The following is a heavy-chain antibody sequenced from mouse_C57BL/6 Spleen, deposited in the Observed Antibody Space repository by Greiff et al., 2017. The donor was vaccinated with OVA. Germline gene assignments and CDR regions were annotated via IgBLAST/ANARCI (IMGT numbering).Heavy chain of an antibody. CDR3: ARKAHYCDYQLAWFAY. CDR2: IYPGDGDT. Sequence: QVQLQQSGAELVKPGASVKISCKASGYAFSSYWMNWVKQRPGKGLEWIGQIYPGDGDTNYNGKFKGKATLTADKSSSTAYMQLSSLTSEASAVYFCARKAHYCDYQLAWFAYWGQGTLVTVSA. D-gene: IGHD2-13*01. CDR1: GYAFSSYW. J-gene: IGHJ3*01. V-gene: IGHV1-80*01.